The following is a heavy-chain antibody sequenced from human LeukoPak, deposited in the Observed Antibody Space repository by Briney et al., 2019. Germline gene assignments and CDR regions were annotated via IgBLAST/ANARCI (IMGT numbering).Heavy chain of an antibody. CDR1: GFTFSSYW. V-gene: IGHV3-7*01. J-gene: IGHJ4*02. D-gene: IGHD3-9*01. Sequence: PGGSLRLSCAASGFTFSSYWMSWVRQAPGKGLECVANIKQDGSEKYYVDSVKGRFPISRDNAKNSLYLQMNSLRAEDTAVYYCARDVNVLRYFDWLSPVDYWGQGTLVTVSS. CDR2: IKQDGSEK. CDR3: ARDVNVLRYFDWLSPVDY.